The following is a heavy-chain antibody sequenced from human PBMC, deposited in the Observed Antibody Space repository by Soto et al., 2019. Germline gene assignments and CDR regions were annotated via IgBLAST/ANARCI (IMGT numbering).Heavy chain of an antibody. CDR1: GGTFRSYA. D-gene: IGHD2-15*01. CDR3: ARDSRCRIAAPKSGFDP. Sequence: QVQLVQSGAEVKKPGSSVKVSCKASGGTFRSYAISWVRQAPGQGLEWLGGIIPIFGTANYAQKFQGRVTITADESTSTAYMELSSLRSEDTAVYYCARDSRCRIAAPKSGFDPWGQGTLVTVSS. J-gene: IGHJ5*02. V-gene: IGHV1-69*01. CDR2: IIPIFGTA.